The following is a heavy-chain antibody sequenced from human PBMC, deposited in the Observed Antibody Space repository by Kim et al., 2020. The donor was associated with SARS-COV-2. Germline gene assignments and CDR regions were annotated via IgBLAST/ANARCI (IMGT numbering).Heavy chain of an antibody. J-gene: IGHJ6*02. CDR3: ARAYYYDNTGYFHNYGMDV. CDR1: GFNFRRYW. CDR2: MEGDGAEK. V-gene: IGHV3-7*03. Sequence: GGSLRLSCEASGFNFRRYWMNWVRQAPGKGLEWVANMEGDGAEKYYADSVDGRFTISRDNAKDSLFLQMDSLRVEDTAVYYCARAYYYDNTGYFHNYGMDVWGHGTTVTVSS. D-gene: IGHD3-22*01.